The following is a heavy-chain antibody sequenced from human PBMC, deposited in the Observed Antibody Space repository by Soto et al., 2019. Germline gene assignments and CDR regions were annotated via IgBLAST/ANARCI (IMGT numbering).Heavy chain of an antibody. CDR2: ISGSGDRI. CDR1: LFTFSSYA. J-gene: IGHJ4*02. Sequence: EVQLLESGGGLVQPGGSLRLSCAASLFTFSSYAMSWVRHAPGKGLEWVSVISGSGDRIYYADSVNARFTISRDNSKNTLYLQMNSLQAEDTAIYYCAKDYGAVAEKWGQGTLVTVSS. V-gene: IGHV3-23*01. D-gene: IGHD6-19*01. CDR3: AKDYGAVAEK.